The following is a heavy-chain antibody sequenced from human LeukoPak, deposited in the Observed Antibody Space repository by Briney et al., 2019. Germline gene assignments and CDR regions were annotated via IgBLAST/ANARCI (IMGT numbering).Heavy chain of an antibody. Sequence: SGGSLRLSCAASGFTFSSYSMNWVRQAPGKGPEWVSSISSSSSYIYYADSVKGRFTISRDNAKNSLYLQMNSLRAEDTAVYYCARDNPHYYGSGSYPTFDPWGQGTLVTVSS. V-gene: IGHV3-21*01. CDR2: ISSSSSYI. D-gene: IGHD3-10*01. J-gene: IGHJ5*02. CDR3: ARDNPHYYGSGSYPTFDP. CDR1: GFTFSSYS.